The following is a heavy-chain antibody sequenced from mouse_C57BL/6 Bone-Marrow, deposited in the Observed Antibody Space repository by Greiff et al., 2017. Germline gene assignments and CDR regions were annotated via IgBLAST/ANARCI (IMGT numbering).Heavy chain of an antibody. CDR2: IDPENGDT. D-gene: IGHD2-4*01. CDR3: TTGDYGPWFAY. Sequence: VQLQQSGAELVRPGASVKLSCTASGFNIKDDYMHWVKQRPEQGLEWIGWIDPENGDTEYASKFQGKATITADTSSNTAYLQLSSLTSEDTAVYCCTTGDYGPWFAYWGQGTLVTVSA. J-gene: IGHJ3*01. V-gene: IGHV14-4*01. CDR1: GFNIKDDY.